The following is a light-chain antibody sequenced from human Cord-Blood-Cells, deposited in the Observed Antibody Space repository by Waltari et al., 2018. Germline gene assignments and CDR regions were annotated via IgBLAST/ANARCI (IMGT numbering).Light chain of an antibody. J-gene: IGKJ2*02. CDR3: QQSYSTPRT. Sequence: DIQITQSLSSLSASVGHRATITCRASQSISSYLNSYQQKPGKAPKLLIYASSSLQSGFPARFSGSGAGTDFTHSISSLQPEDCATYCGQQSYSTPRTFGQGTKLEIK. V-gene: IGKV1-39*01. CDR1: QSISSY. CDR2: ASS.